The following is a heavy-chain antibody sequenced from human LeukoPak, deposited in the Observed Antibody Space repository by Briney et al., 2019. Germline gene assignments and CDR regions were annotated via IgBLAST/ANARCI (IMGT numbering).Heavy chain of an antibody. CDR2: INPNSDGT. V-gene: IGHV1-2*02. Sequence: ASVKVSCKASGYTFTGYYIHWVRQAPGQGLEWMGWINPNSDGTKYEQKFRGRVTMTRETSISTAYLQLSRLRSDDRAVYYCARDGSWGSTSYSNYWGQGTLVTVSS. CDR1: GYTFTGYY. J-gene: IGHJ4*02. CDR3: ARDGSWGSTSYSNY. D-gene: IGHD2-2*01.